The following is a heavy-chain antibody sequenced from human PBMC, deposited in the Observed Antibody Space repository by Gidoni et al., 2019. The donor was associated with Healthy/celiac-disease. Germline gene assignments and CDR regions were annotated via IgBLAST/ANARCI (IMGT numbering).Heavy chain of an antibody. CDR1: GYTLTELS. Sequence: QVQLVQSGAEVKKPRDSVKISCKGSGYTLTELSMHWVRQAPGKGLEWMGGFDPEDGETIYAQKFQGRVTMTEDTSTDTAYMELSSLRSEDTAVYYCAVVVVAAKGVAFDIWGQGTMVTVSS. CDR3: AVVVVAAKGVAFDI. J-gene: IGHJ3*02. CDR2: FDPEDGET. D-gene: IGHD2-15*01. V-gene: IGHV1-24*01.